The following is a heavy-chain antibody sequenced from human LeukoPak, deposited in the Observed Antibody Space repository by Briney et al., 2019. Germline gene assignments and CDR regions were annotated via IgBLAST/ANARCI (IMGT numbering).Heavy chain of an antibody. CDR1: GFTFDDYA. J-gene: IGHJ4*02. D-gene: IGHD3-3*01. Sequence: FLRLSCVASGFTFDDYAMHWVRQAPGKGLEWVSGITWHSENIDYADSVKGRFTISRDNAKNSLYLQMNNLRAEDTALYFCVAVPETDFWIGFYLDYWGQGTLVTVSS. V-gene: IGHV3-9*01. CDR3: VAVPETDFWIGFYLDY. CDR2: ITWHSENI.